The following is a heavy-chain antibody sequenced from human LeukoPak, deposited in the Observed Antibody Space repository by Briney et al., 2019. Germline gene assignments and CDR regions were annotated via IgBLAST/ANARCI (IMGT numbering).Heavy chain of an antibody. CDR3: ARDSDPLDY. CDR1: GYSISSGYQ. J-gene: IGHJ4*02. D-gene: IGHD2-21*02. Sequence: SETLSLTCDVSGYSISSGYQWGWIRQPPGKGLEWIASIYYTGSTYYNPSLKSRVTLSVDTSKNQFSLKLTSVTAADTAVYYCARDSDPLDYWGRGTLDTVSS. CDR2: IYYTGST. V-gene: IGHV4-38-2*01.